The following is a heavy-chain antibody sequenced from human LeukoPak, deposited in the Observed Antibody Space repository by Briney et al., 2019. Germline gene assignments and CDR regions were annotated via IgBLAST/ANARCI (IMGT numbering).Heavy chain of an antibody. V-gene: IGHV4-38-2*02. Sequence: SETLSLTCTVSGYSISSGYYWGWIRQPSGKGLEWIGSIYHSGSTYYNPSLKSRVTISVDTSKNQFSLKLSSVTAADTAVYYCARGSGWYGSDYWGQGTLVTVSS. J-gene: IGHJ4*02. D-gene: IGHD6-19*01. CDR3: ARGSGWYGSDY. CDR2: IYHSGST. CDR1: GYSISSGYY.